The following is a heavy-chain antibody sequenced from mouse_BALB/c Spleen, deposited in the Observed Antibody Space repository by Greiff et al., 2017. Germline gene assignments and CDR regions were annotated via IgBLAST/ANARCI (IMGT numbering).Heavy chain of an antibody. CDR3: ARNGNYYYGY. CDR2: ISYSGST. Sequence: ESGPGLVKPSQSLSLTCTVTCYSITSDYAWNWIQQVPGNKLECMGYISYSGSTSYNPSLKSRISITRDTSKNQFFLQLNSVTTEDTATYYCARNGNYYYGYWGQGTTLTVSS. D-gene: IGHD2-1*01. V-gene: IGHV3-2*02. CDR1: CYSITSDYA. J-gene: IGHJ2*01.